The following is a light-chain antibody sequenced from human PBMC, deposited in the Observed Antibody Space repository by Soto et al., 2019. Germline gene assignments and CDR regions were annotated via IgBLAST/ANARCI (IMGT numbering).Light chain of an antibody. J-gene: IGKJ5*01. Sequence: DIQLPQSPSFISASVLYRLQINGLASQGISSYLAWYQQKPGKAPKLLIYAASTLQSGVPSRFSGSGSGTEFTLTISSLQPEDFATYYCQQLNSYPITFGQGTRLEIK. CDR2: AAS. CDR1: QGISSY. CDR3: QQLNSYPIT. V-gene: IGKV1-9*01.